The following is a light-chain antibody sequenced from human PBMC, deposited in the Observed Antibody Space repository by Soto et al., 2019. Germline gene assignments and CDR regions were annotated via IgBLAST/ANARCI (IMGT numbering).Light chain of an antibody. V-gene: IGKV3-15*01. CDR1: QSVGSN. Sequence: EIVMTQSPDTLSVSPGERATLSCRASQSVGSNLAWYQQKPGQAPRLLIFGASTRATGIPARFSGSGSGTEFTLTISSLQSEDFAVYHCQQYNNWPYTFGQGTTLEIK. CDR2: GAS. CDR3: QQYNNWPYT. J-gene: IGKJ2*01.